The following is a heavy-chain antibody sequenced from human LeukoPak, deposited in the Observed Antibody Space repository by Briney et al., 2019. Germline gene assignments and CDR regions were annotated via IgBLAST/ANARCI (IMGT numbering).Heavy chain of an antibody. Sequence: ASVKVSCKASGYTFTGYYMHWVRQAPGQGLEWMGWINPNSGGTNYAQKFQGRVTMTRDTSISTAYMELSRLRSDDTAVYYCARGTIVVVPAATPFDYRGQGTLVTASS. D-gene: IGHD2-2*01. CDR3: ARGTIVVVPAATPFDY. CDR2: INPNSGGT. J-gene: IGHJ4*02. V-gene: IGHV1-2*02. CDR1: GYTFTGYY.